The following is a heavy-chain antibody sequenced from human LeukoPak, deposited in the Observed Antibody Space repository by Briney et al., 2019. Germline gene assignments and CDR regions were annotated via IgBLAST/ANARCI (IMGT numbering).Heavy chain of an antibody. CDR1: GFTVSSNY. V-gene: IGHV3-53*01. J-gene: IGHJ5*02. CDR3: AREVGYPRNWFDP. D-gene: IGHD5-18*01. CDR2: IYSGGST. Sequence: PGGSLRLSCAASGFTVSSNYMSWVRQAPGKGLEWVSVIYSGGSTYYADSVKGRFTISRDNSKNTLYLQMNSLRAEDTAVYYCAREVGYPRNWFDPWGQGTLVTVSS.